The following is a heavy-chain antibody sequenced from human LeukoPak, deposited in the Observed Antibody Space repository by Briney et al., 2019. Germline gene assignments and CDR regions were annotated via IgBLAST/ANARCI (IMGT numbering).Heavy chain of an antibody. J-gene: IGHJ5*02. V-gene: IGHV1-2*02. CDR3: ARDVSAGGTNWFDP. CDR1: GYTFTGYY. D-gene: IGHD3-16*01. Sequence: ASVKVSCKASGYTFTGYYIHWVRQAPGQGLERMGWINPNSGGPNYAQKFQGRVTMTRDTSISTAYMEMSRLRSDDTAVYYCARDVSAGGTNWFDPWGQGTLVTVSS. CDR2: INPNSGGP.